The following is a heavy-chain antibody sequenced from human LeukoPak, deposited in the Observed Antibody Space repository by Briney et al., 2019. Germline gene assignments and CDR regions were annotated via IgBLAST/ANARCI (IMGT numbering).Heavy chain of an antibody. J-gene: IGHJ4*02. CDR3: ASRPKGRSITYYFDY. CDR2: IYHSGST. Sequence: PSETLSLTCTVSGGSISSSSYYWGWIRQPPGKGLEWIGSIYHSGSTYYNPSLKSRVTISVDTSKNQFSLKLSSVTAADTAVYYCASRPKGRSITYYFDYWGQGTLVTVSS. D-gene: IGHD1-14*01. V-gene: IGHV4-39*07. CDR1: GGSISSSSYY.